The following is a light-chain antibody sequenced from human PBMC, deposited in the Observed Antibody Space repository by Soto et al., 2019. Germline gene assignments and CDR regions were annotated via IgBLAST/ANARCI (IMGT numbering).Light chain of an antibody. CDR2: EVS. J-gene: IGLJ2*01. Sequence: QSALTQPASASGSPGQSVTISCTGTSSDVGGYNYVSWYQQHQGKAPKLMIYEVSKRPSGVPDRFSGSKSGNTASLTVSGLQAEDEADYYCSSYAGSNNPVVFGGGTKVTVL. V-gene: IGLV2-8*01. CDR3: SSYAGSNNPVV. CDR1: SSDVGGYNY.